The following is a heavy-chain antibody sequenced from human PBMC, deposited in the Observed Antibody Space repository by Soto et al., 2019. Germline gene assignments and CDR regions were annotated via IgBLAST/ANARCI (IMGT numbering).Heavy chain of an antibody. D-gene: IGHD2-21*02. V-gene: IGHV3-30*18. Sequence: QVQLVESGGGVVQPGRSLRLYCAASGFTFSSYGMHWVRQAPGKGLEWVAVISYDGSNKYYVDSVKGLFTISRDNSKHTLYLQMNSLRAEDTAVYYCAKDTRAVVVTDPFDYWGQGTLVTVSS. J-gene: IGHJ4*02. CDR3: AKDTRAVVVTDPFDY. CDR2: ISYDGSNK. CDR1: GFTFSSYG.